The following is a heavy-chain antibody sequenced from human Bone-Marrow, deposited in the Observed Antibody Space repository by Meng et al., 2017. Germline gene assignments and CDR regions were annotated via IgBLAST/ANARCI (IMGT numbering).Heavy chain of an antibody. V-gene: IGHV1-69*13. CDR3: ATRSNYYGSGSYRDYYYYGMDV. D-gene: IGHD3-10*01. Sequence: SVKVSCKASGGTFSSYAISWVRQAPGQGLEWMGGIIPIFGTANYAQKFQGRVTITADESTSTAYMELSSLRSEDTAVYYCATRSNYYGSGSYRDYYYYGMDVWGQGTTVTVSS. CDR2: IIPIFGTA. CDR1: GGTFSSYA. J-gene: IGHJ6*02.